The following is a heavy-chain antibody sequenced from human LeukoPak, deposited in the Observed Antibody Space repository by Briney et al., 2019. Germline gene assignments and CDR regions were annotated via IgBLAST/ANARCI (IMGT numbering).Heavy chain of an antibody. CDR3: ARAPMSYDSSGFGGAFDI. CDR2: ISYDGTNK. Sequence: GRSLRLSCAASGFTFSNYAMHWVRQAPGKGLEWVAVISYDGTNKYYADSVKGRFTISRDNSKNTMYLQMNSLRAEGTAMYYCARAPMSYDSSGFGGAFDIWGQGTMVTVSS. V-gene: IGHV3-30-3*01. D-gene: IGHD3-22*01. J-gene: IGHJ3*02. CDR1: GFTFSNYA.